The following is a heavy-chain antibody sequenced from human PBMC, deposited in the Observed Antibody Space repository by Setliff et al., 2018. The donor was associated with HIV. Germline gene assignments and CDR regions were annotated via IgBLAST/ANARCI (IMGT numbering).Heavy chain of an antibody. J-gene: IGHJ3*02. CDR2: IYHSGNT. CDR1: GDSISSDFY. CDR3: ARGQGCGGGCHYAFEM. Sequence: SETMSLTCTVSGDSISSDFYWGWIRQPPGKGLEWIGSIYHSGNTYYMPSLQSRVTISVDMSKNQFSLNLNSVTAADTAVYYCARGQGCGGGCHYAFEMWGQGTMVTVSS. D-gene: IGHD2-21*02. V-gene: IGHV4-38-2*02.